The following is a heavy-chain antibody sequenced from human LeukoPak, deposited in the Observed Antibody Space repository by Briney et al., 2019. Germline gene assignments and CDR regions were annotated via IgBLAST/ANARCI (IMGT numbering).Heavy chain of an antibody. CDR3: ARVRRTALGEPFDY. V-gene: IGHV1-2*02. CDR1: GYTFTSYD. J-gene: IGHJ4*02. CDR2: INPNSGGT. D-gene: IGHD1-26*01. Sequence: GASVKVSCKASGYTFTSYDINWVRQATGQGLDWMGWINPNSGGTNYAQKFQGRVTMNRDTSISTAYMELSRLRYDDTDVYYCARVRRTALGEPFDYWGQGTLVTVSS.